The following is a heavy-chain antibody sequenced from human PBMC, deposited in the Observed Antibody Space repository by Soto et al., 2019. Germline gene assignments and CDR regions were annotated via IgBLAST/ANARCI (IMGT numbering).Heavy chain of an antibody. CDR3: AREDSIVIPAVSDF. Sequence: GGSLRLSCTVSGFAFSNYGINWVRQAPGKGLEWVSSISKSDYTYYSDSVKGRFTISRGNAKNSVSLQMSTLRVEDTAVYYCAREDSIVIPAVSDFWGQGTLVTVSS. CDR1: GFAFSNYG. D-gene: IGHD2-2*01. CDR2: ISKSDYT. V-gene: IGHV3-21*01. J-gene: IGHJ4*02.